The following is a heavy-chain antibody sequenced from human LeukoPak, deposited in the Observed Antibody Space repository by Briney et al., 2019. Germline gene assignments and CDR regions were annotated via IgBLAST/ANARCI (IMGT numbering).Heavy chain of an antibody. CDR1: GFTFSSYA. Sequence: GGSLRLSCAASGFTFSSYAMHWVRQAPGKGLEWVAVISYDGSNKYYADSVKGRFTISRDNSKNTLYLQMNSLRAEDTAVYYCARDAGYYDSSGYLDHWGQGTLVTVSS. J-gene: IGHJ4*02. CDR3: ARDAGYYDSSGYLDH. CDR2: ISYDGSNK. D-gene: IGHD3-22*01. V-gene: IGHV3-30-3*01.